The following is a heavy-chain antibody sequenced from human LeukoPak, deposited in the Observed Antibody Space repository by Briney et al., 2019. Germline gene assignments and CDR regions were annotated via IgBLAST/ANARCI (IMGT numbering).Heavy chain of an antibody. CDR3: ATQASYDFWSGLYYFDN. V-gene: IGHV3-7*01. Sequence: PGGSLRLSCAASGFTFSSYGMHWVRQAPGKGLQWVANIKHDGSEKNYVDSVKGRFTISRDNAKKSLYLQMSSLRGEDTAVYYCATQASYDFWSGLYYFDNWGQGTLVGVSS. J-gene: IGHJ4*02. CDR2: IKHDGSEK. CDR1: GFTFSSYG. D-gene: IGHD3-3*01.